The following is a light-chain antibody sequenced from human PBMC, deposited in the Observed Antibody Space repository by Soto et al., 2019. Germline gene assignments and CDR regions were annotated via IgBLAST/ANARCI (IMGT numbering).Light chain of an antibody. CDR2: AAS. CDR1: QGISSY. J-gene: IGKJ4*01. V-gene: IGKV1-8*01. CDR3: QQYYSYPGT. Sequence: AIRMTQSPSSFSASTGDRVTITCRASQGISSYLAWYQQKPGKAPKLLIYAASTLQSGVPSRFSDSGSGTDFTLTISCLQSEDFATYYCQQYYSYPGTFGGGTKVEIK.